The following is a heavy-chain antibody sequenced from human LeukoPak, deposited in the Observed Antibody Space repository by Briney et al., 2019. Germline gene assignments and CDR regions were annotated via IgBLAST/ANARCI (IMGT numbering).Heavy chain of an antibody. CDR3: ARGLVSRPMVRGPLSYYYMDV. J-gene: IGHJ6*03. Sequence: SETLSLTCTVSGGSISSSSYYWGWIRQPPGKGLEWIGSIYYSGSTYYNPSLKSRVTISVDTSKNQFSLKLSSVTAADTAVYYCARGLVSRPMVRGPLSYYYMDVWGKGTTVTVSS. D-gene: IGHD3-10*01. CDR1: GGSISSSSYY. CDR2: IYYSGST. V-gene: IGHV4-39*07.